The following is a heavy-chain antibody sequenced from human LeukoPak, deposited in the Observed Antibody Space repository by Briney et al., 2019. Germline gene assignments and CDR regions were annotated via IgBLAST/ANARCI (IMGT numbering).Heavy chain of an antibody. D-gene: IGHD3-3*01. CDR1: GGSISSGGYY. J-gene: IGHJ4*02. V-gene: IGHV4-30-4*01. CDR2: IYYSGSA. CDR3: ARRDFWSGYYHFDY. Sequence: SETLSLTCTVSGGSISSGGYYWSWIRQHPGKGLEWIGYIYYSGSAYYSPSLKSRVTLSVDTSKNQFSLKLSFVTAADTAVYYCARRDFWSGYYHFDYWGQGTLVTVSS.